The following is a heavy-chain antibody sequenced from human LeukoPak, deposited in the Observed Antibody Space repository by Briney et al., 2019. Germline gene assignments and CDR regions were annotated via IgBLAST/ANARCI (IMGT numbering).Heavy chain of an antibody. D-gene: IGHD3-3*01. J-gene: IGHJ6*03. V-gene: IGHV3-23*01. CDR1: GFTFSSYA. CDR2: ISGSGGST. Sequence: GGSLRLSCAASGFTFSSYAMSWVRQAPEKGLEWVSAISGSGGSTYYADSVKGRFTISRDNSKNTLYLQMNSLRAEDTAVYYCAKAPRFLEWLVKFYYMDVWGKGTTVTVSS. CDR3: AKAPRFLEWLVKFYYMDV.